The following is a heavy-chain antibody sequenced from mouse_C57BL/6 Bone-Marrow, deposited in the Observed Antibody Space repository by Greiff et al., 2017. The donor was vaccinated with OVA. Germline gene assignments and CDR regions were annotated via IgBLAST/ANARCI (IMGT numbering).Heavy chain of an antibody. V-gene: IGHV1-81*01. J-gene: IGHJ2*01. CDR3: ARAYDYVLLDY. Sequence: VQLQQSGAELARPGASVKLSCKASGYTFTSYGISWVKQRTGQGLEWIGEIYPRSGNTYYNAKFKGKATLTADKSSSTAYMELRSLTSADSAVYFWARAYDYVLLDYWGQGTTLTVSS. CDR2: IYPRSGNT. CDR1: GYTFTSYG. D-gene: IGHD2-4*01.